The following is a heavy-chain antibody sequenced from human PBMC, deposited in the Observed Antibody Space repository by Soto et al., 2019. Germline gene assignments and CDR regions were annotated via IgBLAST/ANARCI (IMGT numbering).Heavy chain of an antibody. CDR1: GFTFSSYD. CDR3: ARAYDSSGYYPYGMDV. J-gene: IGHJ6*02. V-gene: IGHV3-13*01. D-gene: IGHD3-22*01. CDR2: IGTAGDT. Sequence: EVQLVESGGGLVQPGGSLRLSCAASGFTFSSYDMHWVRQATGKGLEWVSAIGTAGDTYYPGSVKGRFTISRENDKNPLYLQMNSLRAGDTAVYYCARAYDSSGYYPYGMDVWGQGTTVTVSS.